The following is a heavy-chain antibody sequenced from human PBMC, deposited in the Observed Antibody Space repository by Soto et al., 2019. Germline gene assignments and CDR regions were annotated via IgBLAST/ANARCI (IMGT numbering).Heavy chain of an antibody. CDR1: GFTFSNVW. CDR3: ATSERNDAFDI. Sequence: EVQLVESGGGLVKPGGSLRLSCAASGFTFSNVWMTWIRQAPGKGLEWVGRIKRKTDGETTDYGAPVKGRFTVSRDHSKNTLYLQMNSLKTEDTGLYYCATSERNDAFDIWGHGTMVTVSS. CDR2: IKRKTDGETT. V-gene: IGHV3-15*01. J-gene: IGHJ3*02. D-gene: IGHD1-26*01.